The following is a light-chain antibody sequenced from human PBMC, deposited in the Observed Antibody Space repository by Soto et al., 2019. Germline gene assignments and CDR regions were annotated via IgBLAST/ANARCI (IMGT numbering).Light chain of an antibody. CDR3: QQSHNWPLT. J-gene: IGKJ2*01. CDR2: GAS. V-gene: IGKV3-15*01. Sequence: EIVMTQSPATLSLSPGERAALSCRASQSINSELAWYQQKPGQPPRLLIYGASTRATGVPARFTGSEYGSEFTLTISGLQSKDFAIYYCQQSHNWPLTCGQGTRLEI. CDR1: QSINSE.